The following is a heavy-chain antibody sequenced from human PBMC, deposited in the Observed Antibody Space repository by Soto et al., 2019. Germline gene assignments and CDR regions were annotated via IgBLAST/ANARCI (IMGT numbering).Heavy chain of an antibody. J-gene: IGHJ4*02. CDR2: INHSGST. CDR1: GGSFSDYY. CDR3: ATTGIPAAVD. V-gene: IGHV4-34*01. D-gene: IGHD6-13*01. Sequence: QVQLQQWGAGLLKPSETLSLTCAVYGGSFSDYYWSWIRQPPGKGLEWIGEINHSGSTNYNPSLKSRVTISLDTSKNQFSLKLSSVTAADTAVYYCATTGIPAAVDWGQGTLVTVSS.